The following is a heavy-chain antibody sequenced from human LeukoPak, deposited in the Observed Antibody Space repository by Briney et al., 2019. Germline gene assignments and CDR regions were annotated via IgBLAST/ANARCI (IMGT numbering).Heavy chain of an antibody. CDR1: GGSINSYY. V-gene: IGHV4-4*07. J-gene: IGHJ4*02. Sequence: RSETLSLTCSVSGGSINSYYWGGVRQPARGGVEWIGRIYTTGTTNYTPPLKSRLTMSVHTSKTQFPLKLRSVTAADTAVYYCGRQGYTASYYFVDYWSQGTLVTVSS. CDR3: GRQGYTASYYFVDY. CDR2: IYTTGTT. D-gene: IGHD3-10*01.